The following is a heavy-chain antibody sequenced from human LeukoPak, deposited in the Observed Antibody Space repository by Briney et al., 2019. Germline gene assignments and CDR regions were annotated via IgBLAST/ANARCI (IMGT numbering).Heavy chain of an antibody. V-gene: IGHV1-3*01. Sequence: ASVKVSCKASGYILTNNAMHWVRQAPGQRLEWMGWINAGNGNTKYSQNFQGRVTITRDTSASIAYMELSSLRSEDTAVYYCARDRDLNYYDSWGQGTLVTVSS. J-gene: IGHJ4*02. CDR3: ARDRDLNYYDS. CDR2: INAGNGNT. CDR1: GYILTNNA.